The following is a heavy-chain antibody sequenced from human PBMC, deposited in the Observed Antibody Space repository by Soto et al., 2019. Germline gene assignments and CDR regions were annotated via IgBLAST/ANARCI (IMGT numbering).Heavy chain of an antibody. J-gene: IGHJ4*02. CDR3: ARDVGYYYDKLDC. CDR2: ISWNSGTI. CDR1: GFTFDDYA. Sequence: GGSLRLSCAASGFTFDDYAMHWVRQAPGKGLEWVSGISWNSGTIGYADSVKGRFTISRDNAKNSLYLQMNSLRAEDTAVYYCARDVGYYYDKLDCWGQGTLVTVSS. V-gene: IGHV3-9*01. D-gene: IGHD3-22*01.